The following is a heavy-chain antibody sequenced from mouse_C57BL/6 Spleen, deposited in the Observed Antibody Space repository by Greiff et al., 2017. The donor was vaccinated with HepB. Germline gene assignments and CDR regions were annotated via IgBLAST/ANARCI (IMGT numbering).Heavy chain of an antibody. CDR3: ARGGDYDAVDY. CDR1: GYSITSGYY. V-gene: IGHV3-6*01. J-gene: IGHJ2*01. D-gene: IGHD2-4*01. CDR2: ISYDGSN. Sequence: EVQLQESGPGLVKPSQSLSLTCSVTGYSITSGYYWNWIRQFPGNKLEWMGYISYDGSNNYNPSLKNRISITRDTSKNQFFLKLNSVTTEDTATYYCARGGDYDAVDYWGQGTTLTVSS.